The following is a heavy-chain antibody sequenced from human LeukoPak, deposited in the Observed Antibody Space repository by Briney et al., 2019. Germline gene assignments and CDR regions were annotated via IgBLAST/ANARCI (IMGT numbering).Heavy chain of an antibody. J-gene: IGHJ4*02. CDR3: AGRDEDGGKALDY. V-gene: IGHV4-34*01. Sequence: SETLSLTCAVYGGSFSGYYWSWIRQPPGKGLEWIGEINHSGSTNYNPSLKSRVTISVDTSKNQFSLKLSSVTAVDTAVYYCAGRDEDGGKALDYWGQGTLVTVSS. CDR1: GGSFSGYY. D-gene: IGHD4-23*01. CDR2: INHSGST.